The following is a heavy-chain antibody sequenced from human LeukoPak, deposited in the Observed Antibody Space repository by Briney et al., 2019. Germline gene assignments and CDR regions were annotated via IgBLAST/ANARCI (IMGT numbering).Heavy chain of an antibody. CDR2: ISGYSGNT. Sequence: ASVKVSCKASGYTFTNYGISWVRQAPGQGLEWMGWISGYSGNTDYAQKLQGRGTVTTDTSTSTAYMELRSLRSEDTAVYYCARVGIQLWLLDYWGQGTLVTVPS. D-gene: IGHD5-18*01. CDR3: ARVGIQLWLLDY. J-gene: IGHJ4*02. CDR1: GYTFTNYG. V-gene: IGHV1-18*01.